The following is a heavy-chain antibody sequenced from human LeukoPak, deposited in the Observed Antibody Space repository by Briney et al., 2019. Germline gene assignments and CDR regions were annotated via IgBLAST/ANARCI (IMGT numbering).Heavy chain of an antibody. V-gene: IGHV4-34*01. D-gene: IGHD4-17*01. CDR1: GGSFSGYY. J-gene: IGHJ4*02. CDR2: INHSGST. CDR3: ARGRSTVTDY. Sequence: SETLSLTCAVYGGSFSGYYWSWIRQPPGKGLEWIGEINHSGSTNYNPSLKSRVTISVDTSKNRFSLKLSSVTAADTAVYYCARGRSTVTDYWGQGTLVTVSS.